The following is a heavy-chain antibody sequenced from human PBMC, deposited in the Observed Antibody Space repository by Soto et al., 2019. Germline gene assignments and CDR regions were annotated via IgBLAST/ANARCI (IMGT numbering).Heavy chain of an antibody. CDR1: GFTFITSF. CDR2: INQDGGGT. D-gene: IGHD6-19*01. J-gene: IGHJ4*02. V-gene: IGHV3-7*03. Sequence: GGSLRLSCVASGFTFITSFMGWVRQAPGKGLEWVANINQDGGGTYYVDSVEGRFTISRDNAKDSLYLQMNSLRGEDTAVYYCERYFRGSGRYFFDYWGQGTLGNVSS. CDR3: ERYFRGSGRYFFDY.